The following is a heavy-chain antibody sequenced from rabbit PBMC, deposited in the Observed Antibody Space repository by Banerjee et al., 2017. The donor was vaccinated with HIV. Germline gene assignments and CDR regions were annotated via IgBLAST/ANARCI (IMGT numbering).Heavy chain of an antibody. V-gene: IGHV1S45*01. CDR1: GFSFSYKYV. CDR2: IYTGSSGTT. CDR3: ARDLAGVIGWNFNL. J-gene: IGHJ4*01. D-gene: IGHD4-1*01. Sequence: QEQLVESEGGLVKPEGSLTLTCTASGFSFSYKYVMCWVRQAPGKGLEWIACIYTGSSGTTSYASWAKGRFTISKTSSTTVTLQMTSLTAADTATYFCARDLAGVIGWNFNLWGQGTLVTVS.